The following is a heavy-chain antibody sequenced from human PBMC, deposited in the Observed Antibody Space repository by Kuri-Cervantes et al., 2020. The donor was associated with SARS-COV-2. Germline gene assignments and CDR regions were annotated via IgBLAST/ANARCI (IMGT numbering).Heavy chain of an antibody. V-gene: IGHV1-69*05. J-gene: IGHJ5*02. CDR3: ARVRYPLLYLGWFDP. CDR1: GGTFSSYA. D-gene: IGHD2-2*02. Sequence: SVKVSCKASGGTFSSYAISWVRQAPGQGLEWMGGIIPIFGTANYAQKFQGRVTITTDESTSTAYMELSSLRSGDTAVYYCARVRYPLLYLGWFDPWGQGTLVTVSS. CDR2: IIPIFGTA.